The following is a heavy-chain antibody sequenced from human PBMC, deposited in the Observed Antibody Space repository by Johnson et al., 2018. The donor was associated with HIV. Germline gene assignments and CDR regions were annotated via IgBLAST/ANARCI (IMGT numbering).Heavy chain of an antibody. D-gene: IGHD6-6*01. CDR3: AREGSSSSDDAFDI. CDR2: INWNGGST. Sequence: VQLVESGGGLVQPGGSLRLSCAASGFTFSSYWMSWVRQAPGKGLEWVSGINWNGGSTGYADSVKCRFTISRDNAKNSLYLQMNSLRAEDTAVYYCAREGSSSSDDAFDIWGQGTMVTVSS. J-gene: IGHJ3*02. CDR1: GFTFSSYW. V-gene: IGHV3-20*04.